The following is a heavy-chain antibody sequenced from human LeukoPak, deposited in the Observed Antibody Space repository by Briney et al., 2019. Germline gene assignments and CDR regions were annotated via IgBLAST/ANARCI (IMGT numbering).Heavy chain of an antibody. D-gene: IGHD6-19*01. Sequence: TGGSLRLSCEASGFTFSNYWMTWVRQAPGKGLEWVANIKQDGSEKCYVDSVKGRFTVSRDNAKQSLYLQMNSLRAEDTAVYYCARGSGWTDYWGQGTLVTVSS. CDR3: ARGSGWTDY. J-gene: IGHJ4*02. CDR1: GFTFSNYW. CDR2: IKQDGSEK. V-gene: IGHV3-7*01.